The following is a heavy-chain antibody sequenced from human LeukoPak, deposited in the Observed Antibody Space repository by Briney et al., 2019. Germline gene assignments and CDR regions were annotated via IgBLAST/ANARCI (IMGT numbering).Heavy chain of an antibody. CDR1: GYTFTSYD. V-gene: IGHV1-69*13. CDR3: ARDQGPVRGVDYYYYGMDV. J-gene: IGHJ6*04. CDR2: IIPIFGTA. Sequence: GASVKVSCKASGYTFTSYDINWVRQATGQGLEWMGGIIPIFGTANYAQKFQGRVTITADESTSTAYMELSSLRSEDTAVYYCARDQGPVRGVDYYYYGMDVWGKGTTVTVSS. D-gene: IGHD3-10*01.